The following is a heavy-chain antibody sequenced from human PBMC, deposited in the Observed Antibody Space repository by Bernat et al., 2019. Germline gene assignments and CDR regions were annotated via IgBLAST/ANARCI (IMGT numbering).Heavy chain of an antibody. CDR3: ANSKYNFWSCYYLGFHFLS. Sequence: QITLKESGPTLVKPTQTLTLTCAFSGFSLSTSGVGVGWIRQPPGKALEWLAFIYWDDDKRYSPSLKSRLTIIKDTSKNPVVLIMTNLDPVDTATYYCANSKYNFWSCYYLGFHFLSWGQGTLVPVSS. J-gene: IGHJ5*02. CDR1: GFSLSTSGVG. CDR2: IYWDDDK. D-gene: IGHD3-3*01. V-gene: IGHV2-5*02.